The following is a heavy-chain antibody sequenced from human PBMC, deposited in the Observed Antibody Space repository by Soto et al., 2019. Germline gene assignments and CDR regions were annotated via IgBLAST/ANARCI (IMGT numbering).Heavy chain of an antibody. CDR3: VKDYPNYYDSSGYYYGAPTYNWFDP. V-gene: IGHV3-23*01. CDR2: ISSSGGST. J-gene: IGHJ5*02. Sequence: GGSLRLSCAASGFTFSSYAMSWVRQAPGKGLEWVSAISSSGGSTYYADSVKGRFTISRDNSKNTLYLQMSSLRAEDTAVYYCVKDYPNYYDSSGYYYGAPTYNWFDPWGQGTLVTVSS. CDR1: GFTFSSYA. D-gene: IGHD3-22*01.